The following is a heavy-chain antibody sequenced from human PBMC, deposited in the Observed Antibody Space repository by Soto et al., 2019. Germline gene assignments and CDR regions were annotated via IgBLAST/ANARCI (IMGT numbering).Heavy chain of an antibody. Sequence: EVQLLESGGAVVQPGGSLRLSCAASGFTFSSYSMSWVRQAPGKGLEWGSSISASGDSTHNPDSVKGRFAISRDNSKNPLDLQLNSLTADDTAVYYCAKGVLYNSGRYEGYWGQGTLVTVPS. CDR3: AKGVLYNSGRYEGY. D-gene: IGHD6-13*01. CDR1: GFTFSSYS. CDR2: ISASGDST. J-gene: IGHJ4*02. V-gene: IGHV3-23*01.